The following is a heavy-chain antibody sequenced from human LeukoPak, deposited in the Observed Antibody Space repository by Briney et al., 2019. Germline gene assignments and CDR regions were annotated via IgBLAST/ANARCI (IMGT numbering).Heavy chain of an antibody. CDR2: IYYSGST. J-gene: IGHJ4*02. V-gene: IGHV4-39*01. D-gene: IGHD5-18*01. CDR1: GGSISSSSYY. CDR3: ALNQGTAMDY. Sequence: SETLSLTCTVSGGSISSSSYYWGWIRQPPGKGLEWIGSIYYSGSTYYNPSLKSRVTISVDTSKNQFSLKLSSVTAADTAVYYCALNQGTAMDYWGQGTLVTVSS.